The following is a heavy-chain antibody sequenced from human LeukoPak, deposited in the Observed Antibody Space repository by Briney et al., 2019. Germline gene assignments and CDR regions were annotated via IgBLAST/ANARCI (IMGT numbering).Heavy chain of an antibody. J-gene: IGHJ4*02. Sequence: PGGSLRLSCAASGFTFSSYAMSWVRQAPGKGLEWVSAISGSGGSTYYADSVKGRFTISRDNSKNTLYLQMNSLRAEDTAVYYCAKDSRQQLVLGYFDYWGQGTLVTVSS. CDR2: ISGSGGST. D-gene: IGHD6-13*01. CDR1: GFTFSSYA. V-gene: IGHV3-23*01. CDR3: AKDSRQQLVLGYFDY.